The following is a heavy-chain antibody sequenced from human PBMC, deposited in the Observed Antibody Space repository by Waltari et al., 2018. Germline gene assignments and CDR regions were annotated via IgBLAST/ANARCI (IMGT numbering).Heavy chain of an antibody. V-gene: IGHV3-43*01. CDR2: SSWDVGST. D-gene: IGHD1-26*01. J-gene: IGHJ4*02. CDR1: GFTFDDYP. CDR3: AKGALRRPTLYYYFDY. Sequence: EVQLVESGGVVVQPGGSLRLSCAASGFTFDDYPMHWVRQAPWKGLEWVSLSSWDVGSTYYADSVKGLFTISIDNSKNSLYLQMNSLITEDTALYYCAKGALRRPTLYYYFDYWGQGTLVTVSS.